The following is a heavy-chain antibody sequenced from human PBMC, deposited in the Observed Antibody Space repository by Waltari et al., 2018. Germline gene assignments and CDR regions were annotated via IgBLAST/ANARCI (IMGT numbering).Heavy chain of an antibody. CDR1: GFTFSSYA. J-gene: IGHJ4*02. CDR2: ISYDGSNK. CDR3: ARDRENQGYFDY. D-gene: IGHD1-26*01. V-gene: IGHV3-30*01. Sequence: QVQLVESGGGVVQPGRSLRLSCAASGFTFSSYAMPWVRQAPGKGLEWVAVISYDGSNKYYADSVKGRFTISRDNSKNTLYLQMNSLRAEDTAVYYCARDRENQGYFDYWGQGTLVTVSS.